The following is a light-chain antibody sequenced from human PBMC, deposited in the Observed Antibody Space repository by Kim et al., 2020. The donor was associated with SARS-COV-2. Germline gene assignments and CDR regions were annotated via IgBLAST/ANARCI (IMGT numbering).Light chain of an antibody. CDR1: SVSMW. J-gene: IGKJ2*01. CDR3: QQYNNLFT. Sequence: SVSMWLAWYQQKIGKAPKLLIYKASSLEVGVPSRFSGRRSGTEFNLTISSLQPDDFATYYCQQYNNLFTFGQGTKLEIK. CDR2: KAS. V-gene: IGKV1-5*03.